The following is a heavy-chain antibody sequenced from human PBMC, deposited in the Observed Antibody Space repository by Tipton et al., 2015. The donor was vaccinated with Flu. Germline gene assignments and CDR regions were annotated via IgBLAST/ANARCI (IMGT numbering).Heavy chain of an antibody. V-gene: IGHV1-69*01. D-gene: IGHD2-2*01. J-gene: IGHJ4*02. Sequence: QVQLVQSGAEVKKPGSSVTVSCKASGDTFTKYAISWVRQAPGQGLEWMGGIVCMSGIPNYPQKFQDRVTINADESTSTAYMELSSLRSEDTAVYYCARGGGPYCSSTSCYETDYWGQGTLVTVSS. CDR1: GDTFTKYA. CDR3: ARGGGPYCSSTSCYETDY. CDR2: IVCMSGIP.